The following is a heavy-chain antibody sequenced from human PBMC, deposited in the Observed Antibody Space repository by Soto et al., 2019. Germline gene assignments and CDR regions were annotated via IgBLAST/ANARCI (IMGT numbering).Heavy chain of an antibody. J-gene: IGHJ5*02. Sequence: ASVKVSCKASGYTFTSYGISGVRQAPGQGLEWMGWISAYNGNTNYAQKLQGRVTMTTDTSTSTAYMELRSLRSDDTAVYYCAVDYDILTGPWFDPWGQGTLVTVYS. D-gene: IGHD3-9*01. CDR3: AVDYDILTGPWFDP. CDR2: ISAYNGNT. CDR1: GYTFTSYG. V-gene: IGHV1-18*04.